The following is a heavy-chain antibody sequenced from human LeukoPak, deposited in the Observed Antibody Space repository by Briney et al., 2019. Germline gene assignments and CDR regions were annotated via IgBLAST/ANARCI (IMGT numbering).Heavy chain of an antibody. CDR2: IKQDGSEK. V-gene: IGHV3-7*03. Sequence: GGSLRLSCAASEFTFSNFCMSWVRQAPGKGLEWVANIKQDGSEKYYVDSVKGRFTISRDNAKNSLYLQMNGLRAEDTAVYYCARERTGSSSWYQDYWGQGTLVTVSP. CDR3: ARERTGSSSWYQDY. D-gene: IGHD6-13*01. CDR1: EFTFSNFC. J-gene: IGHJ4*02.